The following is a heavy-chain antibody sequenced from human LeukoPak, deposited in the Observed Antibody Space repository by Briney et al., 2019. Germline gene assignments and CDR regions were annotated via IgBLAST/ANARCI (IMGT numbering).Heavy chain of an antibody. CDR3: ARQTVTTGAAWFDP. V-gene: IGHV3-48*03. CDR1: GFTFSSYE. D-gene: IGHD4-17*01. Sequence: GGSLRLSCAASGFTFSSYEMNWVRQAPGKGLEWVSYISSSGSTIYYADSVKGRFTISRDNAKNSLYLQMNSLRAEDTAVYYCARQTVTTGAAWFDPWGQGTLVTVSS. J-gene: IGHJ5*02. CDR2: ISSSGSTI.